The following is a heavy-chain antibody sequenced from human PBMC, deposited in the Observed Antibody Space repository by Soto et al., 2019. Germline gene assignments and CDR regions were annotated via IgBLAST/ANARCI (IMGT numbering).Heavy chain of an antibody. Sequence: GGSLRLSCAASGFTFSSYGMHWVRQVPGKGLEWVAVISYDGSNKYYADSVKGRFTNSRDNSKDTLYLQMNSLRAEDTAVYYCAKDFQAVAAHYYYYGMDVWGQGTTVTVSS. D-gene: IGHD6-19*01. J-gene: IGHJ6*02. V-gene: IGHV3-30*18. CDR2: ISYDGSNK. CDR1: GFTFSSYG. CDR3: AKDFQAVAAHYYYYGMDV.